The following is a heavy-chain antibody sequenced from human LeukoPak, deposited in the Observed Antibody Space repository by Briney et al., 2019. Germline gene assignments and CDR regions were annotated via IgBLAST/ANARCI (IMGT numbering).Heavy chain of an antibody. CDR3: ARGDPFLTGLPYYFDY. J-gene: IGHJ4*02. CDR2: IYYSGST. V-gene: IGHV4-59*02. D-gene: IGHD3-9*01. CDR1: GGAVSRYY. Sequence: SETLSLTCSVSGGAVSRYYWSWIRQPPGKGLEWIGYIYYSGSTNYNPSLKSRVTISVDTSKNQFSLKLSSVTAADTAVYYCARGDPFLTGLPYYFDYWGQGTLITVSS.